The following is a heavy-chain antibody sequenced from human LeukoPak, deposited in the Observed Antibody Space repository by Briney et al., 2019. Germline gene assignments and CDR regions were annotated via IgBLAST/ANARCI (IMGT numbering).Heavy chain of an antibody. J-gene: IGHJ4*02. CDR1: GGSISSSSYY. CDR2: IYHSGST. CDR3: ARRQVLRPIDY. D-gene: IGHD3-3*01. V-gene: IGHV4-39*07. Sequence: PSETLSLTCTVSGGSISSSSYYWGWIRQPPGKGLEWIGSIYHSGSTYYNPSLKSRVTISVDTSKNQFSLKLSSVTAADTAVYYCARRQVLRPIDYWGQGTLVTVSS.